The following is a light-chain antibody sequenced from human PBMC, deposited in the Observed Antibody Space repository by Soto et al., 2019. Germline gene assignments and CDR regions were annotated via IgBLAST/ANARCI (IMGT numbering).Light chain of an antibody. V-gene: IGKV1-9*01. CDR3: QQLHGYPTT. Sequence: ILLTQSPSSLSASVGDRVTITCRASQGIDTSLAWYQQKRGKAPKLLIYAPSNFQSGVPSRFSGSGSGTHFTLTISSLQPEDFATYYCQQLHGYPTTFGQGTDWRL. CDR1: QGIDTS. CDR2: APS. J-gene: IGKJ5*01.